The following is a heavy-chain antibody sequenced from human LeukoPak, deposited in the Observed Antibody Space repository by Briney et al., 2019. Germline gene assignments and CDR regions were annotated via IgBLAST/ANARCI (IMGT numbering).Heavy chain of an antibody. Sequence: GGSLRLSCAASGFTFSSYSMNWVRQAPGKGLEWVSSISSSSSYIYYADSVKGRFTISRDNAKNSLYLQMNSLRAEDTAVYYCARGRSSSWFPCFAYWGQGTLVTVSS. V-gene: IGHV3-21*01. CDR2: ISSSSSYI. CDR1: GFTFSSYS. D-gene: IGHD6-13*01. J-gene: IGHJ4*02. CDR3: ARGRSSSWFPCFAY.